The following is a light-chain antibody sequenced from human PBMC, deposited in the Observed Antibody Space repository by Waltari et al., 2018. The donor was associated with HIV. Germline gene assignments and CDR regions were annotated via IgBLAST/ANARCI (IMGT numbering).Light chain of an antibody. CDR3: ATWDDSLYGM. CDR2: MKN. Sequence: QSVLTQPPSVSGTSGQTVVISCSCHRFNIGNNDVTWYQVLPCSAPRLLIYMKNYRASGVACRFSWSGSGTSASLGIHALQSEDEADYYGATWDDSLYGMFGGGTKLTV. J-gene: IGLJ3*02. CDR1: RFNIGNND. V-gene: IGLV1-44*01.